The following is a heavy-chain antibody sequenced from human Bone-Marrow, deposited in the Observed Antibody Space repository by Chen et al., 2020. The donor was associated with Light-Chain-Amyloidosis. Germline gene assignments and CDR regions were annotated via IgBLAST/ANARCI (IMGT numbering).Heavy chain of an antibody. CDR3: ARESGVGITYYFDL. V-gene: IGHV3-20*04. D-gene: IGHD3-3*01. J-gene: IGHJ2*01. CDR2: IKWNGVRT. CDR1: GFTFEDYG. Sequence: EVQLVESGGRVVRPGGSLRLSCAASGFTFEDYGMSWVRQAPGTGLECVSGIKWNGVRTGYADFVNGRCTISRDNAKNSVDLQMNTLSPEDTALYYCARESGVGITYYFDLWGPGTLVTVSS.